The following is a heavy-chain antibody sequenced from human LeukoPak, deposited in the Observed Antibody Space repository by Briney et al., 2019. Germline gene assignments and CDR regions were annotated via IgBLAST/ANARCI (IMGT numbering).Heavy chain of an antibody. Sequence: GGSLRLSCAASGFTFSSYSMNWVRQAPGKGLEWVSSISISGGTTYYTDSVKGRFTISRENSKSTLYLQMNNLRADGTAVYYCANEIRPNDYWGQGTLVTVSS. CDR3: ANEIRPNDY. D-gene: IGHD4-17*01. J-gene: IGHJ4*02. V-gene: IGHV3-23*01. CDR1: GFTFSSYS. CDR2: ISISGGTT.